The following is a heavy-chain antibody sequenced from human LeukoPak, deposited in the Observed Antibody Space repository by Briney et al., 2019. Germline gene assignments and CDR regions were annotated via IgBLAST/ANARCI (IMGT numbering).Heavy chain of an antibody. V-gene: IGHV4-59*12. Sequence: SETLSLTCTVSGGSISSYYWSWIRQPPGKGLEWIGYIYYSGSTNYNPSLKSRVTISVDTSKNQFSLKLSSVTAADTAVYYCARDLGDGIAVAGYWGQGTLVTVSS. CDR3: ARDLGDGIAVAGY. D-gene: IGHD6-19*01. CDR1: GGSISSYY. CDR2: IYYSGST. J-gene: IGHJ4*02.